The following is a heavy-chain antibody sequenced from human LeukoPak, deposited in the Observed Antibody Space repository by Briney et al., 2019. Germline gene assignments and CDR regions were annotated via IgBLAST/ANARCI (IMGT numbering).Heavy chain of an antibody. J-gene: IGHJ5*02. Sequence: PSETLSLTCAVYGGSFSGYYWSWIRQPPGKGLEWIGEINHSGSTNYNPSLKSRVTISVDTSKNQFSLKLSSVTAADTAVYYCARGVDNNWFDPWGQGTLVTVSS. CDR3: ARGVDNNWFDP. D-gene: IGHD5-12*01. CDR1: GGSFSGYY. CDR2: INHSGST. V-gene: IGHV4-34*01.